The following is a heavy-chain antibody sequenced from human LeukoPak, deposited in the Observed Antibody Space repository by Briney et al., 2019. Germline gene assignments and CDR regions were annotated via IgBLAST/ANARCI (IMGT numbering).Heavy chain of an antibody. V-gene: IGHV3-23*01. J-gene: IGHJ4*02. D-gene: IGHD4-17*01. Sequence: GGSLRLFCAASGFTFNNYAMSWVRQAPGKGLEWVSSISGSGGSTYYADSVKGRFTISRDNSKNTLYLQMNSLRAEDTAVYYCANGYGPRFDYWGQGTLVTVSS. CDR3: ANGYGPRFDY. CDR1: GFTFNNYA. CDR2: ISGSGGST.